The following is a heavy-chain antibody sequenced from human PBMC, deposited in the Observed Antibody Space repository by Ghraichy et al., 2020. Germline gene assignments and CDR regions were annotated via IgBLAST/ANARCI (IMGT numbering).Heavy chain of an antibody. Sequence: PETLSLTCTVSGGSIRSYFWSWIRQPPGKGLEWIGYISYSGSTNYNPSLESRVTISADTSKNQFSLILTSVTAADTAVYYCARDGYTYGFDSLGQGTLVTVSS. CDR3: ARDGYTYGFDS. CDR2: ISYSGST. CDR1: GGSIRSYF. V-gene: IGHV4-59*01. D-gene: IGHD5-18*01. J-gene: IGHJ4*02.